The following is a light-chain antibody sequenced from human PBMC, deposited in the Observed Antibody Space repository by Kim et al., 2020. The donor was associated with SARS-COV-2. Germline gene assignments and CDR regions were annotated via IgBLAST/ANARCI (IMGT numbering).Light chain of an antibody. CDR3: QQYKNWPWT. J-gene: IGKJ1*01. CDR2: TDS. Sequence: VAQGERATLSCRASKSVGSNLAWYQQKPGQTPRLLIYTDSTRATGIPARFSGSGSGTEFTLTISSLQSEDFAVYYCQQYKNWPWTFGQGTKVDIK. CDR1: KSVGSN. V-gene: IGKV3-15*01.